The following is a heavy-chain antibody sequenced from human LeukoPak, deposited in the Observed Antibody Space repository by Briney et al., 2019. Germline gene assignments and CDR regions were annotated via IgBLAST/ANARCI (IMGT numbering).Heavy chain of an antibody. CDR2: IYTSGST. J-gene: IGHJ6*03. D-gene: IGHD6-13*01. CDR3: ARAIGYSSSWYPPGTTGYYYMDV. Sequence: PSETLSLTCTVSGGSISSYYWSWIRQPAGKGLEWIGRIYTSGSTNYNPSLKSRVTMSVDTSKNQFSLKLSSVTAADTAVYYCARAIGYSSSWYPPGTTGYYYMDVWGKGTTVTVSS. V-gene: IGHV4-4*07. CDR1: GGSISSYY.